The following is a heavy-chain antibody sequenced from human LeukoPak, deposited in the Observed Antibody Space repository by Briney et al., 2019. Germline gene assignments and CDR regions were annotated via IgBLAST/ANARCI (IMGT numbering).Heavy chain of an antibody. CDR3: ARDLQNDSGY. D-gene: IGHD3-10*01. J-gene: IGHJ4*02. CDR2: ISYDGSNK. V-gene: IGHV3-30*03. Sequence: GRSLRLSCAASGFTFSSYGMHWVRQAPGNGLEWVAVISYDGSNKYYADSAKGRFTISRDNSKNTLYLQMNSLRAEDTAVYYCARDLQNDSGYWGQGTLVTVSS. CDR1: GFTFSSYG.